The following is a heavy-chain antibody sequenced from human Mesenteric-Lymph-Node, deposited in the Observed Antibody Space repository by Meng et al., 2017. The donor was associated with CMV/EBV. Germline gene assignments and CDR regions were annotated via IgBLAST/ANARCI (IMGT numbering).Heavy chain of an antibody. CDR1: GFTFGDYA. D-gene: IGHD2-2*01. Sequence: GGSLRLSCTASGFTFGDYAMSWVRQAPGKGLEWVGFIRSKAYGGTTEYAASVKGRFTISRDDSKSIAYLQMNSLKTEDTAVYYCTREVVVVPAARFDYWGQGTLVTVSS. J-gene: IGHJ4*02. V-gene: IGHV3-49*04. CDR2: IRSKAYGGTT. CDR3: TREVVVVPAARFDY.